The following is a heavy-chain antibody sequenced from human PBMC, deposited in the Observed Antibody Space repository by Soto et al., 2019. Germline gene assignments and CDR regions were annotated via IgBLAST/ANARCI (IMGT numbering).Heavy chain of an antibody. CDR3: ARDGGDILTGYPRSWFDP. D-gene: IGHD3-9*01. Sequence: ASVKVSCKASGYTFTSYGISWVRQAPGQGLEWMGWISAYNGNTNYAQKLQGRVTMTTDTSTSTAYMGLRSLRSDDTAVYYCARDGGDILTGYPRSWFDPWGQGTLVTVSS. J-gene: IGHJ5*02. CDR2: ISAYNGNT. V-gene: IGHV1-18*01. CDR1: GYTFTSYG.